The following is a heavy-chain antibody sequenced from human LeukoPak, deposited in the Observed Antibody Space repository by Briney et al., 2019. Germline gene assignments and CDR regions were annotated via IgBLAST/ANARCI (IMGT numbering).Heavy chain of an antibody. CDR3: ARDLGFGELSWFDP. CDR1: GYTFTGYY. CDR2: INPNSGGT. V-gene: IGHV1-2*02. Sequence: GASVKVSCKASGYTFTGYYMHWVRQAPGQGLEWMGWINPNSGGTNYAQKFQGRVTMTRDTSISTAYMELSRLRSDDTAVYYCARDLGFGELSWFDPWGQGTLVTVPS. J-gene: IGHJ5*02. D-gene: IGHD3-10*01.